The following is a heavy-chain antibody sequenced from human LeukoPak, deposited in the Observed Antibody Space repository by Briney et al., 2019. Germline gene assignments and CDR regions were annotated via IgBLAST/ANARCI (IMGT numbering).Heavy chain of an antibody. Sequence: SETLSLTCTVSGGSISSYYWSWIRQPPGKGLEWIGYIYYSGSTNYNPSLKSRVTISVDTSKNQFSLKLSSVTAADTAVYCCARQSIFGVVPSNWFDPWGQGTLVTVSS. CDR1: GGSISSYY. CDR3: ARQSIFGVVPSNWFDP. J-gene: IGHJ5*02. D-gene: IGHD3-3*01. V-gene: IGHV4-59*08. CDR2: IYYSGST.